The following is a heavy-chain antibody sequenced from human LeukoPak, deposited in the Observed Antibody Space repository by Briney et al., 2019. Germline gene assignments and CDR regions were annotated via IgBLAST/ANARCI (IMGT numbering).Heavy chain of an antibody. D-gene: IGHD6-19*01. CDR2: INWNGGST. CDR3: ARDVRAPLAVAGMIPRSGHDAFDI. CDR1: GFTFDDYG. V-gene: IGHV3-20*04. Sequence: PGGSLRLSCAASGFTFDDYGMSWVRQAPGKGLEWVSGINWNGGSTGYADSVKGRFTISRDNAKNSLYLQMNSLRAEDTALYYCARDVRAPLAVAGMIPRSGHDAFDIWGQGTMVTVSS. J-gene: IGHJ3*02.